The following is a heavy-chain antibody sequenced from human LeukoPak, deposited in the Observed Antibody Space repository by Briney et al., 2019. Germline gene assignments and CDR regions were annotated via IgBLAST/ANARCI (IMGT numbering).Heavy chain of an antibody. J-gene: IGHJ4*02. V-gene: IGHV1-2*02. CDR3: ASMILSVGGFDY. Sequence: ASVKVSCKASGYTFTAYYIHWVRQAPGQGLEWMGWINPNSGGTNYAQKFQGRVTMTRDTSISTAYMELSRLRSDDTAVYYCASMILSVGGFDYWGQGTLVTVSS. D-gene: IGHD3-16*01. CDR1: GYTFTAYY. CDR2: INPNSGGT.